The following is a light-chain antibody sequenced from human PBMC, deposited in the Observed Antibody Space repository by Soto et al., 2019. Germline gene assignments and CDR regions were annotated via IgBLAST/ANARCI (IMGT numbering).Light chain of an antibody. V-gene: IGKV3-11*01. CDR1: QSVSSY. Sequence: EIVLTQSPATLSLSPGETATLSCRASQSVSSYLAWYQQKPGQAPRLLIYDASNRATGIPARFSGSGSGTDFTLTISSLEPEDFAVYYCKQRDNWPLTFGQGTRLEIK. CDR3: KQRDNWPLT. J-gene: IGKJ5*01. CDR2: DAS.